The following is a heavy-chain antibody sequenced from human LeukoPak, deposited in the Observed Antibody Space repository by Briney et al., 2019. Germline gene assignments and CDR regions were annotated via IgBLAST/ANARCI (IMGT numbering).Heavy chain of an antibody. CDR2: ISRSATYL. J-gene: IGHJ4*02. D-gene: IGHD1-14*01. Sequence: PGGSLRLSCAASGFTFSGYSMNWVRQAPGKGLEWVSSISRSATYLYYADSLQGRFTVSRDDAKSSLYLQMNSLRAEDTAVYYCARENRAWMGLDYWGQGTLVTVSS. CDR3: ARENRAWMGLDY. V-gene: IGHV3-21*04. CDR1: GFTFSGYS.